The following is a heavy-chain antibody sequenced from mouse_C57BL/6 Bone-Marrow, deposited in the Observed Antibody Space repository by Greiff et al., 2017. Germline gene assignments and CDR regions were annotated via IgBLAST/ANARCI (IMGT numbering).Heavy chain of an antibody. V-gene: IGHV1-63*01. CDR3: TRSYYSPGFAY. D-gene: IGHD2-12*01. CDR2: IYPGGGYT. Sequence: QVQLQQSGAELVRPGTSVKMSCKASGYTFTNYWIGWAKQRPGHGLEWIGDIYPGGGYTNYNEKFKSKATLTVDKSSSTAYMQLSSLTSEDSAVYYCTRSYYSPGFAYWGQGTLVTVSA. J-gene: IGHJ3*01. CDR1: GYTFTNYW.